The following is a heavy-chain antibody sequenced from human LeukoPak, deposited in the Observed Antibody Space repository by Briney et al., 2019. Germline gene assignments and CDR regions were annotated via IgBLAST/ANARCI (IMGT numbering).Heavy chain of an antibody. CDR1: GFTFTSYS. CDR3: ATAGSTFRSGWFDF. Sequence: GGSLRLSCAASGFTFTSYSMVWVRQAPGKGLEWISYIRFGSDSIFYADSVKGRFTISRDDAKTSLYLLMNSLRAADTAVYYCATAGSTFRSGWFDFWGQGTLVTVSS. J-gene: IGHJ5*01. CDR2: IRFGSDSI. V-gene: IGHV3-48*01. D-gene: IGHD3-3*01.